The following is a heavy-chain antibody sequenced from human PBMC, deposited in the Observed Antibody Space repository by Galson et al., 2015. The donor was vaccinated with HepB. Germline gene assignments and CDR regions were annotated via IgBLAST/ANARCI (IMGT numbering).Heavy chain of an antibody. D-gene: IGHD3-3*01. CDR2: IWYDGSNK. Sequence: SLRLSCAASGFTFSSYGMHWVRQAPGKGLEWVAVIWYDGSNKYYADSVKGRFTISRDNSKNTLYLQMNSLRAEDTAVYYCARELFLWSGYSHWGQGTLVTVSS. CDR1: GFTFSSYG. J-gene: IGHJ4*02. CDR3: ARELFLWSGYSH. V-gene: IGHV3-33*01.